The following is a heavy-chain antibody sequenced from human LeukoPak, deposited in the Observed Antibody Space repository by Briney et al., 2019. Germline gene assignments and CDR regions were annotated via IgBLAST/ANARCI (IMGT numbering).Heavy chain of an antibody. D-gene: IGHD2-2*01. J-gene: IGHJ4*02. V-gene: IGHV5-51*01. Sequence: GESLKISCKGSGYSFTSYWIGWLRQMPGKGLEWMGIIYPGDSATRYSPSFQGQVTISADKSISTAYLQWSSLKASDTAMYYCARGPHIVVVPAFFDYWGQGTLVTVSS. CDR1: GYSFTSYW. CDR3: ARGPHIVVVPAFFDY. CDR2: IYPGDSAT.